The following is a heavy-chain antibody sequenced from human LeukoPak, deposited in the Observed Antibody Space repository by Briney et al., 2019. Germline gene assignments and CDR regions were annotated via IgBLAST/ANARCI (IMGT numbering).Heavy chain of an antibody. Sequence: ASVKVSCKASGYTFTSYYMHWVRQAPGQGLEWMGMINPSGGSISYAQKFQGRVTMTRDMSTSTVYMELSSLRSEDTAVYYCARDGYCSSTSCYFQFDYWGQGTLVTVSS. CDR3: ARDGYCSSTSCYFQFDY. J-gene: IGHJ4*02. D-gene: IGHD2-2*01. CDR2: INPSGGSI. CDR1: GYTFTSYY. V-gene: IGHV1-46*01.